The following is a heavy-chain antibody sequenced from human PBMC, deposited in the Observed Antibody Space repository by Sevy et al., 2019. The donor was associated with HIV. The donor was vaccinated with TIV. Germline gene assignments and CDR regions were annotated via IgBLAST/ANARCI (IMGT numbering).Heavy chain of an antibody. J-gene: IGHJ6*02. D-gene: IGHD2-2*01. V-gene: IGHV5-51*01. CDR1: GYSFTSYW. CDR3: ARHSIVVVPAAMNYYYYSMDV. CDR2: IYPGDSDT. Sequence: GESLKISCKGSGYSFTSYWIGWVRQMPGKGLEWMGIIYPGDSDTRYSPSFQGQVTISADKSISTAYLQWSSLKASDTAMNYCARHSIVVVPAAMNYYYYSMDVWGQGTTVTVSS.